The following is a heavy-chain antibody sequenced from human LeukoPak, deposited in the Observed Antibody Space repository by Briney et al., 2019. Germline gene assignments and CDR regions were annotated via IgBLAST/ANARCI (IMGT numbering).Heavy chain of an antibody. D-gene: IGHD3-3*01. Sequence: PSETLSLXCAVYGGSFSGYYWSWIRQPPGKGPEWIGEINHSGSTNYNPSLKSRVTISLDTSKNQLSLKLSSVTAADTAVYYCARASGFWSGYRHFDYWGQGTLVTVSS. CDR2: INHSGST. CDR3: ARASGFWSGYRHFDY. V-gene: IGHV4-34*01. CDR1: GGSFSGYY. J-gene: IGHJ4*02.